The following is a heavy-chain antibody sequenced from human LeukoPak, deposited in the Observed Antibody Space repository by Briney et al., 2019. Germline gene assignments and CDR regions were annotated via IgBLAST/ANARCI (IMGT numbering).Heavy chain of an antibody. D-gene: IGHD3-10*01. CDR2: IHYSGST. V-gene: IGHV4-59*01. CDR1: GGSISSYY. CDR3: ARRMAYYYGSEAFDI. J-gene: IGHJ3*02. Sequence: SETLSLTCTVSGGSISSYYWSWIRQPPGKGLEWIGNIHYSGSTNYNPSLKSRVTISVDRSKNQFSLKLNSVTPAATAVYYCARRMAYYYGSEAFDIWGQGIMVTVSS.